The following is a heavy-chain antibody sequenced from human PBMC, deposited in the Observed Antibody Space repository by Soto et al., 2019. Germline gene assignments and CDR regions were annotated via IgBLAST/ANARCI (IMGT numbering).Heavy chain of an antibody. J-gene: IGHJ4*02. V-gene: IGHV3-21*01. CDR2: INGRSNYI. Sequence: GGSLRLSCAASGFTLSTYSMNWVRQAPGKGLEWVSSINGRSNYIYYADSVKGRFTISRDNAKNPLYLQMNSLRAEDTAVYFCARADGLVAATSAFDYWGLGTLVTVSS. CDR3: ARADGLVAATSAFDY. CDR1: GFTLSTYS. D-gene: IGHD1-26*01.